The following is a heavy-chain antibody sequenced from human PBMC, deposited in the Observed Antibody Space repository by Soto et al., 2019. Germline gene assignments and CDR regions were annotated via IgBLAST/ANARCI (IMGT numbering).Heavy chain of an antibody. CDR3: AKDSRFSYYYGSGSPRHYYYYGMDV. D-gene: IGHD3-10*01. CDR2: MNPNSGNT. CDR1: GYTFTSYG. J-gene: IGHJ6*02. V-gene: IGHV1-8*02. Sequence: APVKVSCKASGYTFTSYGISWVRQAPGQGLEWMGWMNPNSGNTGYAQKFQGRVTMTRNTSTNTAYMELSSLRAEDTAVYYCAKDSRFSYYYGSGSPRHYYYYGMDVWGQGTTVTVSS.